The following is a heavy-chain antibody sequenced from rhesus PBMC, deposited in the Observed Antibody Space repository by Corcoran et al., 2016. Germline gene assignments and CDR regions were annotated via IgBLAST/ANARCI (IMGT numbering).Heavy chain of an antibody. CDR1: GGSIRRNY. Sequence: QVQLQESGPGLVKPSETLSLTCAVSGGSIRRNYWTWIRQPPGTGLEWIGRIYGSGGSTDYNPSLKSRVTISTDTSKNQFSLKLSSVTAADTAVYYCARNNRYWSDYSFDYWGQGVLVTVSS. J-gene: IGHJ4*01. D-gene: IGHD3-22*01. CDR2: IYGSGGST. CDR3: ARNNRYWSDYSFDY. V-gene: IGHV4-160*01.